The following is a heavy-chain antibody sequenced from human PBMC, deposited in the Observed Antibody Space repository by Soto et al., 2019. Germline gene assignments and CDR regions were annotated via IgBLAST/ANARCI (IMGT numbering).Heavy chain of an antibody. V-gene: IGHV1-69*12. J-gene: IGHJ6*02. CDR2: IISIFGTA. D-gene: IGHD3-22*01. Sequence: QVQLVQSGAEVKKPGSSVKVSCKASGGTFSSYAISWVRQAPGQGLEWMGGIISIFGTANSAQKFQGRVTIPADESTTTAYMELSSLRSEDTAVYYCARVPNYYDSSGKYYYGMDVWGQGTTVTVSS. CDR3: ARVPNYYDSSGKYYYGMDV. CDR1: GGTFSSYA.